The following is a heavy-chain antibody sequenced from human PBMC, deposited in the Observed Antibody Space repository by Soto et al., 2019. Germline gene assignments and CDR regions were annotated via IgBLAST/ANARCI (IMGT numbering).Heavy chain of an antibody. J-gene: IGHJ6*02. CDR3: ARYKSNYYYGMDV. CDR2: VHYSGNT. V-gene: IGHV4-59*11. D-gene: IGHD1-20*01. Sequence: SETLSLTCTVSGGSLSSQYWTWIRQPPGKGLEWIGYVHYSGNTNYNPSLKSRVTISVDTSKNQFSLKLGSVTAADTAVYYCARYKSNYYYGMDVWGQGTTVT. CDR1: GGSLSSQY.